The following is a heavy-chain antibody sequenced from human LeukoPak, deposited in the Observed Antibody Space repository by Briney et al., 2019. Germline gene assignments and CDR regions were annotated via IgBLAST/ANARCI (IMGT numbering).Heavy chain of an antibody. CDR2: INPSGGST. CDR3: AREESATVVTETFDY. Sequence: GSSVKVSCKASGYTFTYRYLHWVRQAPGQGLEWMGIINPSGGSTSYAQKFQGRVTMTRDTSTSTVYMELSSLRSEDTAVYYCAREESATVVTETFDYWGQGTLVTVSS. CDR1: GYTFTYRY. D-gene: IGHD4-23*01. J-gene: IGHJ4*02. V-gene: IGHV1-46*01.